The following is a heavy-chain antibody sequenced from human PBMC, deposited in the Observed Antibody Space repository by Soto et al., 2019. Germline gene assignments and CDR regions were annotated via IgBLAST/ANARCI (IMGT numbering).Heavy chain of an antibody. CDR2: IYPGDSDT. CDR3: ATSSIVVVPAAMENYYYGMDV. Sequence: PGGSLKIYGKGFWYSFTSYWIGWVRQMPGKGLEWMGIIYPGDSDTRYSPSFQGQVTISADKSISTAYLQWSSLKASDTAMYYCATSSIVVVPAAMENYYYGMDVWGQGTTVTVSS. CDR1: WYSFTSYW. J-gene: IGHJ6*02. V-gene: IGHV5-51*01. D-gene: IGHD2-2*01.